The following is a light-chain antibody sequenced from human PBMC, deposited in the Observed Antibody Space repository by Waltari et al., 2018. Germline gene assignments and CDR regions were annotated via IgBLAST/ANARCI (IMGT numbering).Light chain of an antibody. CDR3: MQALQTPLT. J-gene: IGKJ4*01. CDR1: QSLLHSNGNTY. Sequence: DIVMTQSPLSLPVTPGEPASISCRSSQSLLHSNGNTYLDWYLQKPGYSPQLLIYLGSNRASGVPDRFSGSESGTDFTLKISRVEAEDVGVYYCMQALQTPLTFGGGTKVEIK. CDR2: LGS. V-gene: IGKV2-28*01.